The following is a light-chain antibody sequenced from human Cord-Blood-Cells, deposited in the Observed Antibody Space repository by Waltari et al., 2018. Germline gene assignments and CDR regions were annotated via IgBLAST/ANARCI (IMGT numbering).Light chain of an antibody. CDR1: SSNIGAGYH. Sequence: QSVLTQPPSVSAAPGQRVTITCTGSSSNIGAGYHVHWYQQLQGTPPKLLIYGTSNRHSGGPDRFSGSKSGTAASLAITGLQAEDEADYYGQSYDSSLSASVFGGGTKLTVL. V-gene: IGLV1-40*01. CDR3: QSYDSSLSASV. CDR2: GTS. J-gene: IGLJ2*01.